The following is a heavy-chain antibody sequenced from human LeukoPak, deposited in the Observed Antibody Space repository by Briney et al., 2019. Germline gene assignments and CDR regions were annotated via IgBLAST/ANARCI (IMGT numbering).Heavy chain of an antibody. D-gene: IGHD3-22*01. CDR3: ARGRSGYGPFDAFDI. Sequence: GGSLRLSCAASGFTFSSYAMTWVRQAPGEGLEWVSAISGSGANTYYADSVKGRFAASRDNSKDTLYLQMRSLRAEDTAVYYCARGRSGYGPFDAFDIWGHGTWVTVSS. J-gene: IGHJ3*02. CDR1: GFTFSSYA. V-gene: IGHV3-23*01. CDR2: ISGSGANT.